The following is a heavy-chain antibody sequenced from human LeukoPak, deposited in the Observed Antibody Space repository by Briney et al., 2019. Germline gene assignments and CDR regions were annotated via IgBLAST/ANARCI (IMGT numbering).Heavy chain of an antibody. CDR2: IYYSGST. J-gene: IGHJ4*02. CDR3: ARGVKSYGDY. CDR1: GGSISSYY. V-gene: IGHV4-59*05. D-gene: IGHD5-18*01. Sequence: PSETLSLTCTVSGGSISSYYWSWIRQPAGKGLEWIGSIYYSGSTYYNPSLKSRVTISVDTSKNQFSLKLSSVTAADTAVYYCARGVKSYGDYWGQGTLVTVSS.